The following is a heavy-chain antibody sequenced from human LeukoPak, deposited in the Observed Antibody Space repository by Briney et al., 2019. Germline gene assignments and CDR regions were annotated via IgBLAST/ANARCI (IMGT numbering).Heavy chain of an antibody. V-gene: IGHV4-34*01. CDR1: GGSFSGYY. D-gene: IGHD3-9*01. Sequence: KPSETLSLTCAVYGGSFSGYYWSWIRQPPGKGLEWIGEIEHSGSTKYNPSLKSRVTISVDTSKNQFSLKVSSVTAADTAVYYCARTSGDWLSWAWIGVDVWGQGTTVTVSS. CDR2: IEHSGST. CDR3: ARTSGDWLSWAWIGVDV. J-gene: IGHJ6*02.